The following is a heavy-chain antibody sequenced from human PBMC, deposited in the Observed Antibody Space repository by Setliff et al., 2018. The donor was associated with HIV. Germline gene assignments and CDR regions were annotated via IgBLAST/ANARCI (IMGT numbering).Heavy chain of an antibody. Sequence: SVKVSCKASGGTFSNSGISWVRQAPGQGLEWMGEIIPMYDPPVYAQKFQGRVTITADESTTTVYMELSSLTSDDTAVYYCARGAPPGNPGHLDYWGQGTQVTVTS. J-gene: IGHJ4*02. CDR3: ARGAPPGNPGHLDY. CDR1: GGTFSNSG. CDR2: IIPMYDPP. V-gene: IGHV1-69*13. D-gene: IGHD6-13*01.